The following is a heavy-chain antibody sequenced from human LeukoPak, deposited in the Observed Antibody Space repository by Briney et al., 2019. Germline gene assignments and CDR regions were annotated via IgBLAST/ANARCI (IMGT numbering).Heavy chain of an antibody. Sequence: GGALRLSCAASGFTFSGYTMNWVRQAPGKGLEWVSSISSSSSYIYYADSVKGRFTISRDNAKKSLYLQMNSLRAEDTAVYYCARDPGSSSFDYWGQGTLVTVSS. CDR3: ARDPGSSSFDY. J-gene: IGHJ4*02. CDR2: ISSSSSYI. D-gene: IGHD6-13*01. CDR1: GFTFSGYT. V-gene: IGHV3-21*01.